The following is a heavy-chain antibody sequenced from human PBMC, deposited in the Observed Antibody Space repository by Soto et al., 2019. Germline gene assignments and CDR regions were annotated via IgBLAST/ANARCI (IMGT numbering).Heavy chain of an antibody. D-gene: IGHD2-15*01. Sequence: TSETLSLTCAVSGGSISSGGYSWSWIRQPPGKGLEWIGSIYYTGNTFYSPSFRSRLTISVDTSKSQFSLKLRSVTAADTATYYCASEVSSTDGMDVWGQGTTVTVSS. CDR2: IYYTGNT. J-gene: IGHJ6*02. CDR1: GGSISSGGYS. CDR3: ASEVSSTDGMDV. V-gene: IGHV4-39*01.